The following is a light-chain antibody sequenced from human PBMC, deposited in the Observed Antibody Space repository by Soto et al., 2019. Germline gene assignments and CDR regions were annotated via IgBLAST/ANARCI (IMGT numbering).Light chain of an antibody. CDR3: QQYYTYPPYT. V-gene: IGKV1-8*01. CDR1: QGISNY. Sequence: AIRMTQSPSSFSASTGDRVTITCRASQGISNYLAWYQQKPGKAPKLLIYAATTLQSGVPSRFSGSGSGTDFTLTISRLQSEDFATDYCQQYYTYPPYTFGQGTKLEIK. CDR2: AAT. J-gene: IGKJ2*01.